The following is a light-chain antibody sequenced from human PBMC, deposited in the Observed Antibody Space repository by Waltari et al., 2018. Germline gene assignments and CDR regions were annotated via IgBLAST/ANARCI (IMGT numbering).Light chain of an antibody. J-gene: IGLJ2*01. CDR2: GKK. V-gene: IGLV1-40*01. CDR1: SSNIGAVYD. Sequence: QSVLTQPPSVSGAPGQRVTISCTGSSSNIGAVYDVPWYQQLPKTAPKLLIYGKKIRPSGGPDRIAGFQSGTSASLTITGLQAEDEADYYCQSYDRSLSAVVFGGGTKLTVL. CDR3: QSYDRSLSAVV.